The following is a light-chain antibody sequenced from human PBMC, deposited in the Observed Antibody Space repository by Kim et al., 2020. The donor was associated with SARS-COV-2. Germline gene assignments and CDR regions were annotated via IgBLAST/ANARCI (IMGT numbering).Light chain of an antibody. CDR2: RDD. V-gene: IGLV3-1*01. CDR1: KLGDKY. J-gene: IGLJ3*02. CDR3: QAWDSDTWV. Sequence: VSPGQTASITCSGDKLGDKYAAWYQQKPGQSPVLVIYRDDKRPSGIPERFSGSNSDNTATLLISGTQALDEADYYCQAWDSDTWVFGGGTQLTVL.